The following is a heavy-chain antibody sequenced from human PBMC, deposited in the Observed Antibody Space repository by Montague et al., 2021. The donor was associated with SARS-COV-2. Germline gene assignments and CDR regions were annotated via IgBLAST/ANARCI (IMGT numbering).Heavy chain of an antibody. J-gene: IGHJ6*04. CDR2: IYTSGST. CDR1: GGSISSYY. CDR3: AREAWFGDKTSASEYYGMDV. Sequence: SETLSLTCTVSGGSISSYYWSWIRQPAGKGLEWIGRIYTSGSTNYNPSLKSRVTMSVDTSKNQFSLKLSSVTAADTAVYYCAREAWFGDKTSASEYYGMDVWGKGTTVPVSS. D-gene: IGHD3-10*01. V-gene: IGHV4-4*07.